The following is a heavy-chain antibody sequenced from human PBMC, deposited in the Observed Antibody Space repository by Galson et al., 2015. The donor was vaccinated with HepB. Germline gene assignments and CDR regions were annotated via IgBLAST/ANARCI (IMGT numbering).Heavy chain of an antibody. V-gene: IGHV1-69*13. CDR3: ARDRQQWLVWTNWFDP. D-gene: IGHD6-19*01. CDR1: GGTFSSYA. Sequence: SVKVSCKASGGTFSSYAISWVRQAPGQGPEWMGGIIPILGTANYAQKFQGRVTITADESTSTAYMELSSLRSEDTAVYYCARDRQQWLVWTNWFDPWGQGTLVTVSS. J-gene: IGHJ5*02. CDR2: IIPILGTA.